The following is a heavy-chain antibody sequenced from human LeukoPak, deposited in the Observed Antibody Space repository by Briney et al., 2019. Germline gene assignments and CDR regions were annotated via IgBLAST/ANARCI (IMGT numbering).Heavy chain of an antibody. CDR3: ARVPYDYVWGSYRPSYYFDY. D-gene: IGHD3-16*02. CDR1: GFTFSSYA. V-gene: IGHV3-23*01. Sequence: GGSLRLSCAASGFTFSSYAMSWVRQAPGKGVEWVSAISGSGVRTYYADSVKGRFTISRDNSKNTLYLQMNSLRAEDTAVYYCARVPYDYVWGSYRPSYYFDYWGQGTLVTVSS. CDR2: ISGSGVRT. J-gene: IGHJ4*02.